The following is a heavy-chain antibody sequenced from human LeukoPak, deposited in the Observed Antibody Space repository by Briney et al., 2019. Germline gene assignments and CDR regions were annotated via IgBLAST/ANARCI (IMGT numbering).Heavy chain of an antibody. V-gene: IGHV4-31*03. CDR2: IYYSGST. D-gene: IGHD6-19*01. CDR3: ARAGIAVAGTKYYYGMDV. Sequence: SETPSLTCTVSGGSISSGGYYWSWIRQHPGKGLEWIGYIYYSGSTYYNPSLKSRVTISVDTSKNQFSLKLSSVTAADTAVYYCARAGIAVAGTKYYYGMDVWGQGTTVTVSS. J-gene: IGHJ6*02. CDR1: GGSISSGGYY.